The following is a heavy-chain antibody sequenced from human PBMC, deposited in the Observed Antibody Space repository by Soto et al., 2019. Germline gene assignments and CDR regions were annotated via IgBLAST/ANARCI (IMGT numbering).Heavy chain of an antibody. J-gene: IGHJ5*02. CDR2: INHSGST. CDR3: ARGRRFLEWRNWFDP. V-gene: IGHV4-34*01. CDR1: GFTFSSYA. Sequence: GSLRLSCAASGFTFSSYAMSWVRQAPGKGLEWIGEINHSGSTNYNPSLKSRVTISVDTSKNQFSLKLSSVTAADTAVYYCARGRRFLEWRNWFDPWGQGTLVTASS. D-gene: IGHD3-3*01.